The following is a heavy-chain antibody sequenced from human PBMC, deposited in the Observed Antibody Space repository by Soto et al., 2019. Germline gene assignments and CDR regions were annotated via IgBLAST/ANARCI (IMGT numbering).Heavy chain of an antibody. J-gene: IGHJ6*01. CDR3: ASVVVYYVWLLFPTDYYYGMDV. CDR2: INLHGSST. CDR1: VFTFSIYW. V-gene: IGHV3-74*01. Sequence: PWGSLLLSCASSVFTFSIYWMHWVRQAPGKGLVSAPPINLHGSSTIYADSVNGRFTISIDNSKNTLYLQMNSLRAEDTSVYYCASVVVYYVWLLFPTDYYYGMDVWGQGTTVTVSS. D-gene: IGHD3-9*01.